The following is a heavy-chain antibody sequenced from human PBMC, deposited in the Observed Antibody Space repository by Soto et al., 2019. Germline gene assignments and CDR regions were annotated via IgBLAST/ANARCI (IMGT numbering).Heavy chain of an antibody. CDR3: AKRPGLAHFDY. J-gene: IGHJ4*02. D-gene: IGHD6-25*01. V-gene: IGHV3-23*01. CDR1: GFTFSNYA. Sequence: GGSLRLSCAASGFTFSNYAMSWVRQAPGKGLEWVSAISSSGGSTYYADSVKGRFTISRDNSKDTLYLQMNSLRAEDTAIYYCAKRPGLAHFDYWGQGTLVTVSS. CDR2: ISSSGGST.